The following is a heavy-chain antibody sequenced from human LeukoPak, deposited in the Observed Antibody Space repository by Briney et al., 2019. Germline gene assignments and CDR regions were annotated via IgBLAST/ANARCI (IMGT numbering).Heavy chain of an antibody. CDR3: AGAATHDAFDI. CDR1: GGSISSGGYS. D-gene: IGHD2-15*01. Sequence: NPSETLSLTCTVSGGSISSGGYSWSGIRQHPGKGLEWIGYIYYSGSTYYNPSLKSRVTISVDTSKNQFSLKLRSVTAADTAVYYCAGAATHDAFDIWGQGTMVTVSS. J-gene: IGHJ3*02. V-gene: IGHV4-31*03. CDR2: IYYSGST.